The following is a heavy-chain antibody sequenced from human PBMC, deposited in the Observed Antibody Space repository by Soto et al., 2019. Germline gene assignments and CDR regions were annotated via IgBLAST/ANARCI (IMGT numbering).Heavy chain of an antibody. D-gene: IGHD6-13*01. CDR3: ARDGGYSSLPSSMDV. CDR2: IAETGSST. Sequence: PGGSLRLSCATSGLNFNGYTMSWVRQAPGQGLEWVSGIAETGSSTYYADSVKGRFTISRDNSENTLYLQMNNLRAEDTAVYYCARDGGYSSLPSSMDVWGKGTTVTVSS. J-gene: IGHJ6*03. CDR1: GLNFNGYT. V-gene: IGHV3-23*01.